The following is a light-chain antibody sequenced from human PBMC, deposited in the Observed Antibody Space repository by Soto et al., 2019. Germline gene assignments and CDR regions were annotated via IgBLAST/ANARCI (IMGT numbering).Light chain of an antibody. CDR2: QAS. V-gene: IGKV1-5*03. J-gene: IGKJ1*01. Sequence: DIQMTQSPSTLPASVGARVTITCRASQTISSWLAWYQQKPGTAPKLLIYQASTLKSGVPSRFSGSGSGTEFTLTISSLQPDDFATYYCQHYNSYSEAFGQGTKVDIK. CDR3: QHYNSYSEA. CDR1: QTISSW.